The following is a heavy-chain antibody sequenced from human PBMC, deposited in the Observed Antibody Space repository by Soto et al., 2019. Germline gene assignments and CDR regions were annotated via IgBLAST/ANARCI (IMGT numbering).Heavy chain of an antibody. Sequence: TSETLSLTCTVSGGSISSSSYYWGWIRQPPGKGLEWIGSIYYSGSTYYNPSLKSRVTISVDTSKNQFSLKLSSVTAADTAVYYCARHYPPLRYFDYWGQGTLVTVSS. CDR3: ARHYPPLRYFDY. V-gene: IGHV4-39*01. J-gene: IGHJ4*02. CDR2: IYYSGST. CDR1: GGSISSSSYY. D-gene: IGHD3-16*02.